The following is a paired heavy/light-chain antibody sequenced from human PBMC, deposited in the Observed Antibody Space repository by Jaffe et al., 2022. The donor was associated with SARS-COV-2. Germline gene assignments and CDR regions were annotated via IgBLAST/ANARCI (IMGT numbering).Heavy chain of an antibody. V-gene: IGHV1-69*01. CDR3: ARGLPMGVVTAVSSQYFEL. J-gene: IGHJ2*01. Sequence: QVQLVQSGAEVKKPGSSVKVSCKASGGTFSSYAISWVRQAPGQGLELVGGIIPIFHTTNYAQKFQGRVTITAHESTNTAYLELSSLRSEDTAVYYCARGLPMGVVTAVSSQYFELWGRGTLVTVSS. CDR1: GGTFSSYA. CDR2: IIPIFHTT. D-gene: IGHD2-21*02.
Light chain of an antibody. CDR3: QQYNNWPQG. Sequence: EIVMTQSPATLSVSPGERATLSCRASQSVSSNLAWYQQKPGQAPRLLIYGASTRATGIPARFSGSGSGTEFTLTLSSLQSEDFAVYYCQQYNNWPQGFGQGTKLEIK. J-gene: IGKJ2*03. V-gene: IGKV3-15*01. CDR2: GAS. CDR1: QSVSSN.